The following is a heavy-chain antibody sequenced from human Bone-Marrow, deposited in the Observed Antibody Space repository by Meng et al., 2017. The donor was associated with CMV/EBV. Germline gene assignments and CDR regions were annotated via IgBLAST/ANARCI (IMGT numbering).Heavy chain of an antibody. CDR1: GFTVSSYE. Sequence: GESLKISCAASGFTVSSYEMNWVRQAPGKGLEWVSYISSSGSTIYYADSVKGRFTISRDNAKNSLYLQMNSLRAEDTAVYYCARSRGVTPRNGFDPWGQGTMVTVSS. D-gene: IGHD3-10*01. CDR3: ARSRGVTPRNGFDP. V-gene: IGHV3-48*03. J-gene: IGHJ5*02. CDR2: ISSSGSTI.